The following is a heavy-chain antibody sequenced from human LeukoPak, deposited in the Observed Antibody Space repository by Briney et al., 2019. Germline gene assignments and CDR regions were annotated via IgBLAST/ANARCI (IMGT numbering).Heavy chain of an antibody. CDR3: AKEPLRRWRVSGYYGMDV. CDR2: ISYDGSNK. D-gene: IGHD4-23*01. Sequence: RGSLRLSCAASGFTFSSYGMHWVRQAPGKGLEWVAVISYDGSNKYYADSVKGRFTISRDNSKNTLYLQMNSLRAEDTAVYYCAKEPLRRWRVSGYYGMDVWGKGTTVTVSS. CDR1: GFTFSSYG. V-gene: IGHV3-30*18. J-gene: IGHJ6*04.